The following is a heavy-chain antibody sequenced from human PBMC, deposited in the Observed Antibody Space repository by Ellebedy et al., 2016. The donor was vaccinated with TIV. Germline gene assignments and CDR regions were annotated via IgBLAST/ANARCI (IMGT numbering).Heavy chain of an antibody. Sequence: AASVKVSCKASGYTFTNYDIIWVRQATGQGLEWMGWMNPNSGNTDYAQKFQGRVTMTRNISTSIAYMELNILRSEDTAVYFCARGHSLSSTWYFLFSRGNDRIDFWGQGTPVTVTS. J-gene: IGHJ4*02. CDR1: GYTFTNYD. D-gene: IGHD6-13*01. CDR3: ARGHSLSSTWYFLFSRGNDRIDF. V-gene: IGHV1-8*01. CDR2: MNPNSGNT.